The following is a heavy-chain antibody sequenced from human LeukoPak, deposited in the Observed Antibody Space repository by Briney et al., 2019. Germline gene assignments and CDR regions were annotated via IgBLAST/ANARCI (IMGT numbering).Heavy chain of an antibody. J-gene: IGHJ4*02. CDR3: ESDGGSGWGGLASDY. CDR1: GGSIISYY. Sequence: PSETLPLTFTVSGGSIISYYWSWIRQPAGKGLEWIGRIYTSGSTNYNPSLKSRVTMSVDTSKNQFSLQLSYVTGADADVSSCESDGGSGWGGLASDYWGQETMVTVFS. D-gene: IGHD6-19*01. V-gene: IGHV4-4*07. CDR2: IYTSGST.